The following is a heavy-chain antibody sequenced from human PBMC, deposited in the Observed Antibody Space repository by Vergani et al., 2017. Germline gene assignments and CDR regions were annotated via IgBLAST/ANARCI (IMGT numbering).Heavy chain of an antibody. V-gene: IGHV3-7*01. D-gene: IGHD2-15*01. CDR1: GFTFSSYW. Sequence: EVQLVESGGGLVQPGGSLRLSCAASGFTFSSYWMSWVRQAPGKGLEWVANIKQDGSEKYYVDSVKGRFTISRDNAKNSLYLQMNSLRAEDTAVYYCARMXGGAATYYDYYMDVWGKGTTVTASS. J-gene: IGHJ6*03. CDR3: ARMXGGAATYYDYYMDV. CDR2: IKQDGSEK.